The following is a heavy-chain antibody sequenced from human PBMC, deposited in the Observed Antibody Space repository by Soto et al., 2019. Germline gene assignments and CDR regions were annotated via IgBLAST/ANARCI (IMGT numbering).Heavy chain of an antibody. CDR3: ARVSQAAAGLEFDY. V-gene: IGHV1-3*01. J-gene: IGHJ4*02. Sequence: ASVKVSCKASGYTFTSYAMHWVRQAPGQRLEWMGWINAGNGNTKYSQKFQGRVTITRDTSASTAYMELSSLRSEDTAVYYCARVSQAAAGLEFDYWGQGTLVTVS. CDR1: GYTFTSYA. D-gene: IGHD6-13*01. CDR2: INAGNGNT.